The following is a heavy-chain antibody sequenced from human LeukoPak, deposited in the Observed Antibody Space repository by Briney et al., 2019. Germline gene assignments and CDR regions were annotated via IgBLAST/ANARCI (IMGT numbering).Heavy chain of an antibody. CDR2: IYPGDSDT. J-gene: IGHJ5*02. D-gene: IGHD5-18*01. CDR3: ARRPKRGHSYGGGFDP. Sequence: GESLNISCKGSGYSFPTYWIGWVRQMPGKGLEWMGIIYPGDSDTRYSPSFQGQVTISVDKSISTAFLQWSSLKASDTAMYYCARRPKRGHSYGGGFDPWGQGTLVTVSS. CDR1: GYSFPTYW. V-gene: IGHV5-51*01.